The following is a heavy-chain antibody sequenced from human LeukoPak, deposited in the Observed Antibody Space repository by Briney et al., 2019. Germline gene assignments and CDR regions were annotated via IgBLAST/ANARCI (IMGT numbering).Heavy chain of an antibody. J-gene: IGHJ3*02. V-gene: IGHV4-39*07. Sequence: PSETLSLTCTVSGGSISSSSYYWGWIRQPPGKGLEWIGSIYYSGSTYYNPSLKSRVTISVDTSKNQFSLKLSSVTAADTAVYYCARAGRYSSSRLGIWGQGTMVTVSS. CDR2: IYYSGST. CDR1: GGSISSSSYY. D-gene: IGHD6-13*01. CDR3: ARAGRYSSSRLGI.